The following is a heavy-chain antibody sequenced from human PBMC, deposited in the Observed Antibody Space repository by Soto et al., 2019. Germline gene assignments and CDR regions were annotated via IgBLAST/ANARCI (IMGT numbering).Heavy chain of an antibody. V-gene: IGHV3-23*01. D-gene: IGHD3-22*01. J-gene: IGHJ4*02. CDR3: AKGPRGRYYTPD. CDR1: GFTFSSYS. CDR2: ISGSGGST. Sequence: XGSLRVSLADSGFTFSSYSMSWVRQAPGKGLEWVSAISGSGGSTYYADSVKGRFTISRDNSKNTLYLQMNSLRAEDTAVYYCAKGPRGRYYTPDWGQGTLVTVSS.